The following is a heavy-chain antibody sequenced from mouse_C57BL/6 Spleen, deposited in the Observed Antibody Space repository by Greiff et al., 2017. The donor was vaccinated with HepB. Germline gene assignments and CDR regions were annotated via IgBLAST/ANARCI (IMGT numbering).Heavy chain of an antibody. CDR3: ARNKERFSSVFAY. CDR2: ISSGSSTI. Sequence: EVHLVESGGGLVKPGGSLKLSCAASGFTFSDYGMHWVRQAPEKGLEWVAYISSGSSTIYYADTVKGRFTISRDNAKNTLFLQMTSLRSEDTAMYYCARNKERFSSVFAYWGQGTLVTVSA. V-gene: IGHV5-17*01. D-gene: IGHD3-2*02. J-gene: IGHJ3*01. CDR1: GFTFSDYG.